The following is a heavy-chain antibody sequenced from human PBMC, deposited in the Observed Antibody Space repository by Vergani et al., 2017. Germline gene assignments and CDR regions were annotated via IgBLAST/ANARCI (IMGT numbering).Heavy chain of an antibody. J-gene: IGHJ6*03. CDR2: INHSGST. CDR1: GGSFSGYY. Sequence: QVQLQQWGAGLLKPSETLSLTCAVYGGSFSGYYWSWIRQPPGKGLEWIGEINHSGSTNYNPSLKSRVTISVDTSKNQFSLKLSSVTAADTAVYYFAREAHRTRTYYYYYYMDVWGKGTTVTVSS. V-gene: IGHV4-34*01. CDR3: AREAHRTRTYYYYYYMDV.